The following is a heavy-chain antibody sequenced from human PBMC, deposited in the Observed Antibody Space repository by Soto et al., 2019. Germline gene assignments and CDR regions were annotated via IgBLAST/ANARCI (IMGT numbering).Heavy chain of an antibody. CDR3: GRGLGVRGAHISY. J-gene: IGHJ4*02. Sequence: SETLSLTCSVSGGSISGPYWSWIRQSPGNGLECLRFVYYTWITNYSPSLRSRGSISVDTSKHEFSLKLSSLTATDTAVSFLGRGLGVRGAHISYWGRGTQVTVAS. D-gene: IGHD2-21*01. CDR2: VYYTWIT. CDR1: GGSISGPY. V-gene: IGHV4-59*11.